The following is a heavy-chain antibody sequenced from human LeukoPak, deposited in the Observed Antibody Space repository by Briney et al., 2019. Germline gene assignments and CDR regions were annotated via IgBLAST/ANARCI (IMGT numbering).Heavy chain of an antibody. Sequence: ASVKVSCKASGGTFSSYAISWVRQAPGQGLEWMGGIIPIFGTANYAQKLQGRVTMTTDTSTSTAYMELRSLRSDDTAVYYCASALAFGELFPFDYWGQGTLVTVSS. J-gene: IGHJ4*02. CDR2: IIPIFGTA. CDR3: ASALAFGELFPFDY. D-gene: IGHD3-10*01. CDR1: GGTFSSYA. V-gene: IGHV1-69*05.